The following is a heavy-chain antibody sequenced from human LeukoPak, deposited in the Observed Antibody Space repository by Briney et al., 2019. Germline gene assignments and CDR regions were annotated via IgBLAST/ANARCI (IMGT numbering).Heavy chain of an antibody. CDR3: ARFDGFDY. Sequence: GGSLRLSCAASGFTFSSYSMNWVRQAPGKGLEWVSYISSSSSTIYYADSVRGRFTISRDNAKNSLYLQMNSLRAEDTAVYYCARFDGFDYWGQGTLVTVSS. V-gene: IGHV3-48*04. CDR1: GFTFSSYS. D-gene: IGHD2-8*01. J-gene: IGHJ4*02. CDR2: ISSSSSTI.